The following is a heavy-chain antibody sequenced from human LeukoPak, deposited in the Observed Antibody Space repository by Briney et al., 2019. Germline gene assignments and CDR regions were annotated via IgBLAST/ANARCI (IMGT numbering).Heavy chain of an antibody. D-gene: IGHD1-26*01. CDR3: ARVNIGLGGSYYKWSVLGHSFDY. V-gene: IGHV5-51*01. CDR1: GYSFTSYW. Sequence: GESLKISCKGSGYSFTSYWIGWVRQMPGKGLEWMGIIYPGDSDTRYSPSFQGQVTISADKSISTAYLQWSSLKASDTAMYYCARVNIGLGGSYYKWSVLGHSFDYWGQGTLVTVSS. CDR2: IYPGDSDT. J-gene: IGHJ4*02.